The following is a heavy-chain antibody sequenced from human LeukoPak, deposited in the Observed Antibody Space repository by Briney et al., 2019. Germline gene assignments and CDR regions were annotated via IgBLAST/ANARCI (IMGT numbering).Heavy chain of an antibody. J-gene: IGHJ4*02. Sequence: QTGGSLRLSCAASGFTFSSYWMHWVRQAPGKGLVWVSRINSDGSSTSYADSVKGRFTISRDNAKNTLYLQMNSLRAEDTAVYYCARVRQTYYDFWSGYPLDYWGQGTLVTVSS. CDR1: GFTFSSYW. CDR2: INSDGSST. D-gene: IGHD3-3*01. V-gene: IGHV3-74*01. CDR3: ARVRQTYYDFWSGYPLDY.